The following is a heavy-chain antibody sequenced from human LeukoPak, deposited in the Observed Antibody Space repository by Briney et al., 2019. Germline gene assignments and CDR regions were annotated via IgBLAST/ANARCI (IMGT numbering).Heavy chain of an antibody. CDR1: GGSISSSSYY. CDR2: IYYSGST. D-gene: IGHD2-2*01. V-gene: IGHV4-39*07. Sequence: PPETLSLTCTVSGGSISSSSYYWGWIRQPPGKGLEWIGSIYYSGSTYYNPSLKSRVTISVDTSKNQFSLKLSSVTAADTAVYYCANSATLYCSSTSCYGGYWGQGTLVTVSS. J-gene: IGHJ4*02. CDR3: ANSATLYCSSTSCYGGY.